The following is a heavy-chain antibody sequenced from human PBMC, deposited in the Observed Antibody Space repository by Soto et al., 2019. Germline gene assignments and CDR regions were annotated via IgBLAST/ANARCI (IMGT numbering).Heavy chain of an antibody. CDR3: ARRTNTAGGWFDS. D-gene: IGHD6-13*01. Sequence: NPSETLSLTCTVSGGSISSSSYHWGWIRQPPGKGLEWIGSIDYSGTTFYNASLNSRVTISADTSKNQFSLKLSSVTAADTALYYCARRTNTAGGWFDSWGQGALVTVSS. J-gene: IGHJ5*01. CDR2: IDYSGTT. CDR1: GGSISSSSYH. V-gene: IGHV4-39*01.